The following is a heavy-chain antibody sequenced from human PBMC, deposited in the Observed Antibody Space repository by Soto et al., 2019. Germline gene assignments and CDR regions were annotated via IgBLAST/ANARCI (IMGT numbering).Heavy chain of an antibody. CDR3: PRDRGGALDS. CDR2: LSGSGSLS. D-gene: IGHD2-15*01. Sequence: PGGSLRLSCVVSGFTFNTFAMTWVRQAPGKGLEWVSALSGSGSLSYYADSVKGRFTISRDNSKNTLYLQMNNLRVDETAVYFCPRDRGGALDSWGQGTLVTVSS. J-gene: IGHJ4*02. CDR1: GFTFNTFA. V-gene: IGHV3-23*01.